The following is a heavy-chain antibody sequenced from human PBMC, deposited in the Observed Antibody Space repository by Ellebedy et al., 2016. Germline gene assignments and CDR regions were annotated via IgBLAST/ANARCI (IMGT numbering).Heavy chain of an antibody. CDR1: GGSISSYY. CDR3: ARHSKEGDY. CDR2: IYYSGST. J-gene: IGHJ4*02. Sequence: SENLSLTXTVSGGSISSYYWSWIRQPPGKGLEWIGYIYYSGSTNYNPSLKSRVTISVDTSKNQFSLKLSSVTAADTAVYYCARHSKEGDYWGQGTLVTVSS. V-gene: IGHV4-59*08.